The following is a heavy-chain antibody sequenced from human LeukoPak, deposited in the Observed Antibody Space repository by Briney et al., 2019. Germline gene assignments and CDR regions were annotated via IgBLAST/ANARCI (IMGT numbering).Heavy chain of an antibody. CDR1: GGSISSYY. J-gene: IGHJ4*02. Sequence: PSETLSLTCTVSGGSISSYYWSWIRQPPGKGLEWIGYIYYSGSTNYNPSLKSRVTISVDTSKNQSSLKLSSVTAADTAVYYCARASLSPERRYFDYWGQGTLVTVSS. CDR3: ARASLSPERRYFDY. CDR2: IYYSGST. V-gene: IGHV4-59*01. D-gene: IGHD1-1*01.